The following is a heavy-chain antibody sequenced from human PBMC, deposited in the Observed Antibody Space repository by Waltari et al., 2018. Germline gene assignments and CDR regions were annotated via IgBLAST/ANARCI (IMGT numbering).Heavy chain of an antibody. CDR2: ISYDGSNK. D-gene: IGHD1-26*01. CDR3: ASYSGSYSHDAFDI. CDR1: GFTFSSYA. V-gene: IGHV3-30*04. J-gene: IGHJ3*02. Sequence: VQLLESGGGLVQPGGSLRLSCAASGFTFSSYAMSWVRQAPGKGLEWVAVISYDGSNKYYADSVKGRFTISRDNSKNTLYLQMNSLRAEDTAVYYCASYSGSYSHDAFDIWGQGTMVTVSS.